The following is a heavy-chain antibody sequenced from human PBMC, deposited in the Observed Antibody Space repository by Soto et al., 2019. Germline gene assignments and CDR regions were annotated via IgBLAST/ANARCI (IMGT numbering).Heavy chain of an antibody. Sequence: QVQLVQSGAEVKKPGASVKVSCEASGYTFTNFGITWVRQAPGQGLEWMGWFSVYNGHTSYAQRFQGRVTMTTDTSTSTAYLELRSLRSDDTAVYYCARGDYGGNSDFLSNWGQGTLVTVSS. CDR1: GYTFTNFG. CDR3: ARGDYGGNSDFLSN. J-gene: IGHJ4*02. V-gene: IGHV1-18*04. CDR2: FSVYNGHT. D-gene: IGHD4-17*01.